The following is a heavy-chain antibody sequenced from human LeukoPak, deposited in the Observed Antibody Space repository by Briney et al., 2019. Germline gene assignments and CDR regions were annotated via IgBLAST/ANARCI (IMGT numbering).Heavy chain of an antibody. CDR2: INPSGGST. J-gene: IGHJ4*02. D-gene: IGHD2-2*01. Sequence: GASVKVSCMASGYTFTSYYMHWVRQAPGRGREWMGIINPSGGSTSYAQKFQGRVSMTRDTSTSTVYMELSSLRSEDTAVYYCASPFLYCSSSGCLFDYWGQGTLVTVSS. V-gene: IGHV1-46*01. CDR3: ASPFLYCSSSGCLFDY. CDR1: GYTFTSYY.